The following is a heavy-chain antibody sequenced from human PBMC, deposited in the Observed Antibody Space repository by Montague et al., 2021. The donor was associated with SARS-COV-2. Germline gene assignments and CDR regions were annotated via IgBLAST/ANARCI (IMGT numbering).Heavy chain of an antibody. J-gene: IGHJ4*02. Sequence: SETLSLTCTVSGGSITNYYWTWIRQSPGRGLEWIGYIYYSATTNYNPSLKSRVTMSIDTSTNQFSLILSSVTAADSAVYYCARQEEPSVWIPGPFDFWGQGTLLSVSS. CDR1: GGSITNYY. D-gene: IGHD6-19*01. CDR3: ARQEEPSVWIPGPFDF. CDR2: IYYSATT. V-gene: IGHV4-59*08.